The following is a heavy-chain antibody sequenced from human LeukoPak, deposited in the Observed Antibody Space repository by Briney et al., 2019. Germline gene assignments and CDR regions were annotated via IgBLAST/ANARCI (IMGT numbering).Heavy chain of an antibody. CDR1: GSSFTNHW. D-gene: IGHD3-10*01. CDR2: IFPGDSDT. J-gene: IGHJ3*02. CDR3: AAVLFVSDGVDI. Sequence: GESLEISGQGSGSSFTNHWITWVRQLPGKGLEWVGIIFPGDSDTSYSPSFQGQVTTSADKSVTTAYLQWSSPKTSDTASFYCAAVLFVSDGVDIWGQGTMVTVSS. V-gene: IGHV5-51*01.